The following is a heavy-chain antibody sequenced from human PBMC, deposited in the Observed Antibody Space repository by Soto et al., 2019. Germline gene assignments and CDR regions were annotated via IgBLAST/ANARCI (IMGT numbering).Heavy chain of an antibody. Sequence: TSETLSLTCTVSGGSVSGVDYFWSWIRQSPGKGLEWIGYIYYTGITHLNPSLKSRLTMAVDTSKNEFSLKLTSVSAADTAVYFCAREERKGVISWFDPWGQGTPVTVSS. V-gene: IGHV4-30-4*01. J-gene: IGHJ5*02. CDR3: AREERKGVISWFDP. CDR2: IYYTGIT. CDR1: GGSVSGVDYF.